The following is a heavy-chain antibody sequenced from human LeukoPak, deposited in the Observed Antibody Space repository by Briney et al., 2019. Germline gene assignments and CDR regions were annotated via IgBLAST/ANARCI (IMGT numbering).Heavy chain of an antibody. D-gene: IGHD2-15*01. V-gene: IGHV4-59*01. J-gene: IGHJ4*02. CDR2: IYYSGTT. CDR3: ARETGYCSGAACTFNFDY. CDR1: GGSISSYY. Sequence: SETLSLTCTVSGGSISSYYWSWIRQPPGKGLEWIGYIYYSGTTNYNPSLKSRLAISLDTSKNQFSLKLSSVTAADTAVYYCARETGYCSGAACTFNFDYWGQGTLVTVSS.